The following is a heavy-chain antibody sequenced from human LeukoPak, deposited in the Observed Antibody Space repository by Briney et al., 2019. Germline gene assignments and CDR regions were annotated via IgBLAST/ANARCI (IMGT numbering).Heavy chain of an antibody. CDR3: ARHKDSDFGELAFDY. J-gene: IGHJ4*02. V-gene: IGHV4-39*01. CDR1: GGSISSSSYW. CDR2: IKYGGST. D-gene: IGHD3-10*01. Sequence: PSETLSLTCTVSGGSISSSSYWWGWIRQTPGKGLEWIGSIKYGGSTLYNPSLKSRGTISVDTAKNQVSLKLSSVTAADTAVYYCARHKDSDFGELAFDYWGQGTLVTVSS.